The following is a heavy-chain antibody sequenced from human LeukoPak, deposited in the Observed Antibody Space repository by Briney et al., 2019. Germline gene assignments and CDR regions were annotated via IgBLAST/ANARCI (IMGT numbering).Heavy chain of an antibody. CDR2: IYYSGST. Sequence: SETLSLTCTVSGGSISSYYWSWIRQPPGKGLERIGYIYYSGSTNYNPSLKSRVTISVDMSKNQFSLKLSSVTAADTAVYYCARYSSGWVFDYWGQGTLVTVSS. J-gene: IGHJ4*02. CDR3: ARYSSGWVFDY. D-gene: IGHD6-19*01. V-gene: IGHV4-59*08. CDR1: GGSISSYY.